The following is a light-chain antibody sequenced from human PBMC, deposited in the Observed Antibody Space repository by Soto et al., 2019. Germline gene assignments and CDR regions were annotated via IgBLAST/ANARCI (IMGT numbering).Light chain of an antibody. CDR2: EVN. CDR3: ASFRSGTILV. CDR1: RSDIGYSNF. V-gene: IGLV2-14*01. J-gene: IGLJ1*01. Sequence: QSALTQPASVSGSPGQSVTISCTGPRSDIGYSNFISWYQHSPGKAPRLLIYEVNNRPSGVSKRFSGSKAGNTASLTISGLLDDDEADYFCASFRSGTILVFGSGTKVTVL.